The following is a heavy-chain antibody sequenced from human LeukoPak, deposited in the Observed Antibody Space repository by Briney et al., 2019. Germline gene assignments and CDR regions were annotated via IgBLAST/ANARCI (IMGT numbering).Heavy chain of an antibody. CDR1: GYTFTGYY. J-gene: IGHJ6*03. CDR2: INPNSGGT. Sequence: ASVKVSCKASGYTFTGYYMHWVRQAPGQGLEWMGWINPNSGGTNYAQKFQGRVTMTRDTSISTAYMELSRLRSDDTAVYYCARANHHRYSSSWGDYYYYYMDVWGKGTTVTVSS. CDR3: ARANHHRYSSSWGDYYYYYMDV. V-gene: IGHV1-2*02. D-gene: IGHD6-13*01.